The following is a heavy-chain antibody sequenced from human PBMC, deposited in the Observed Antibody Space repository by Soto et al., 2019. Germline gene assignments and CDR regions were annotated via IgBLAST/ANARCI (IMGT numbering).Heavy chain of an antibody. V-gene: IGHV3-23*01. J-gene: IGHJ6*02. CDR3: AKVGYSSSSFGMDV. Sequence: EVQLLESGGGLVQPGGSLRLSCAASGFTFSSYAMSWVRQAPGKGLEWVSAISGSGGSTYYADSVKGRFTISRDNSKNKLYLQMNSLRAEDTAVYYCAKVGYSSSSFGMDVWGQGTTVTVSS. CDR1: GFTFSSYA. CDR2: ISGSGGST. D-gene: IGHD6-13*01.